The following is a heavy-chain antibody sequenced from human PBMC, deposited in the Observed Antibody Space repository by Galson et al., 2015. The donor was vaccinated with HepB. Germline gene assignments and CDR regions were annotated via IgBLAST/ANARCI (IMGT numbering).Heavy chain of an antibody. CDR1: GYTFTSYD. CDR3: ARPHYGDYFDY. V-gene: IGHV1-46*03. D-gene: IGHD4-17*01. J-gene: IGHJ4*02. CDR2: INPSGGNT. Sequence: SVKVSCKASGYTFTSYDMHWVRQAPGQGLEWMGIINPSGGNTNYAQKFQGRVTMTRDTSTSTVYMELSSLRSEDTAVYYCARPHYGDYFDYWGQGTLVTVSS.